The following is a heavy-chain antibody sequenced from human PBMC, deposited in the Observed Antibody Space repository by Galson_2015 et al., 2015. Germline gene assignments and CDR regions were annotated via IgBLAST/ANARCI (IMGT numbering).Heavy chain of an antibody. CDR3: ARQKGNYYDSSGYWAAFEI. CDR2: IDWDDDK. CDR1: GFSLSTSGMC. V-gene: IGHV2-70*01. J-gene: IGHJ3*02. D-gene: IGHD3-22*01. Sequence: PALVKPTQTLTLTCTFSGFSLSTSGMCVSWIRQPPGKALEWLALIDWDDDKYYSTSLKTRLTISKDTSKNQVVLTMTNMDPVDTATYYCARQKGNYYDSSGYWAAFEIWGQGTMVTVSS.